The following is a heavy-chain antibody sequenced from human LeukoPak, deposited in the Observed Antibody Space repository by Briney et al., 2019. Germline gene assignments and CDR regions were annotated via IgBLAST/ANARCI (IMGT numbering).Heavy chain of an antibody. CDR2: IYYSATT. CDR1: GGSISDSSYH. D-gene: IGHD3-10*01. Sequence: SETLSLTCTVSGGSISDSSYHGGWIRQPPGKGLEWIGSIYYSATTYYRPSLKSRVTISVDTSKNQFSLKLTSVTAADTAVYYCAREVASSVHYWGQGTLVTVSS. V-gene: IGHV4-39*01. CDR3: AREVASSVHY. J-gene: IGHJ4*02.